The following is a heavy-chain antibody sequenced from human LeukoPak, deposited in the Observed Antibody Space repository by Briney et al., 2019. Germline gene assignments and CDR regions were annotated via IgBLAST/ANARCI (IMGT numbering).Heavy chain of an antibody. CDR3: ARTGVTTGTDEDY. J-gene: IGHJ4*02. CDR2: INPNSGGT. D-gene: IGHD1-1*01. V-gene: IGHV1-2*02. Sequence: ASVKVSCKASGYSFTSHYMHWVRQAPGQGLEWMGWINPNSGGTNYAQKFQGRVTMTRDTSISTAYMELSRLRSDDTAVYYCARTGVTTGTDEDYWGQGTLVTVSS. CDR1: GYSFTSHY.